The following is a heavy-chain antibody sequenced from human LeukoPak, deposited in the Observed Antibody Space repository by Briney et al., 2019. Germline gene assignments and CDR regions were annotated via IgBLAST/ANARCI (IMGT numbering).Heavy chain of an antibody. V-gene: IGHV3-53*01. CDR1: GFTVSSNY. Sequence: GSLRLSCAASGFTVSSNYMSWVRQAPGKGLEWVSVIYSGGSTYYADSVKGRFTISRDNAKNSLYLQMNSLRDEDTAVYYCASSGSYRFDYWGQGTLVTVSS. CDR3: ASSGSYRFDY. D-gene: IGHD1-26*01. CDR2: IYSGGST. J-gene: IGHJ4*02.